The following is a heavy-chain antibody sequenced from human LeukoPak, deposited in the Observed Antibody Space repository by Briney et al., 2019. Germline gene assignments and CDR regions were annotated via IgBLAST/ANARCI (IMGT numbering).Heavy chain of an antibody. J-gene: IGHJ3*01. CDR2: INHSGSS. V-gene: IGHV4-34*01. CDR1: GGSFSGYY. Sequence: PSETLSLTCAVYGGSFSGYYWTWIRQPPGKGLEWIGEINHSGSSNHNPSLKSRLTMSVDTSKNQFSLRLTSVTAADTALYYCARRPWVGAADSWGQGTMVTVSS. CDR3: ARRPWVGAADS. D-gene: IGHD1-26*01.